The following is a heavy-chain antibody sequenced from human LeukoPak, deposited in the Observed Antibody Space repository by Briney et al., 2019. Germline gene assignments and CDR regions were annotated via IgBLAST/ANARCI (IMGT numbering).Heavy chain of an antibody. CDR2: IGGST. CDR3: ARVGGTGDGVY. D-gene: IGHD7-27*01. V-gene: IGHV3-21*04. J-gene: IGHJ4*02. CDR1: RFTFSIYT. Sequence: GGSQRLFCAASRFTFSIYTMTGPGQAPGGGREWVSAIGGSTYYADSVKGRFTISRDNAKNSLYLQMNSLRAEDTAVYYCARVGGTGDGVYWGQGTLVTVSS.